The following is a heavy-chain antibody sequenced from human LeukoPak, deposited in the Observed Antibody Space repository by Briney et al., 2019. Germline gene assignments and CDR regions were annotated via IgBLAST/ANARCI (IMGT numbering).Heavy chain of an antibody. D-gene: IGHD3-3*01. CDR2: ISYDGSNK. Sequence: PGRSLRLSCAASGFTFSSYAMHWVRQAPGKGLEWVAVISYDGSNKYYADSVKGRFTTSRDNSKNTLYLQMNSLRAEDTAVYYCAREVSDFWSGPARYWGQGTLVTVSS. V-gene: IGHV3-30-3*01. J-gene: IGHJ4*02. CDR1: GFTFSSYA. CDR3: AREVSDFWSGPARY.